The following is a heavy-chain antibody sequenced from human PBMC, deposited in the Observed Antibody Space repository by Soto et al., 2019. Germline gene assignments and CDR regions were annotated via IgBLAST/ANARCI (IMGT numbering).Heavy chain of an antibody. CDR3: ARWVNYYDSGSPRENWFDP. J-gene: IGHJ5*02. CDR1: GFTFSSYS. Sequence: PGGSLRLSCAASGFTFSSYSMNWVRQAPGKGLEWVSSISSSSSYIYYADSVKGRFTISRDNAKNSLYLQMNSLRAEDTAVYYCARWVNYYDSGSPRENWFDPWGQGTLVTVS. D-gene: IGHD3-10*01. CDR2: ISSSSSYI. V-gene: IGHV3-21*01.